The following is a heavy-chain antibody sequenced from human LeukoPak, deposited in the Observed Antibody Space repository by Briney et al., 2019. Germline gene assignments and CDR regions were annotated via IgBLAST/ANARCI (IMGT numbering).Heavy chain of an antibody. CDR3: ARERGKDSGINYKHGLRGTD. J-gene: IGHJ4*02. D-gene: IGHD3-10*01. CDR1: GGSISSSSYY. CDR2: IYSGGST. V-gene: IGHV3-66*01. Sequence: ETLSLTCTVSGGSISSSSYYWGWIRQPPGKGLEWVSVIYSGGSTYYADSVKGRFTISRDNSKNTLYLQMNSLRAEDTAVYYCARERGKDSGINYKHGLRGTDWGQGTVVTVSS.